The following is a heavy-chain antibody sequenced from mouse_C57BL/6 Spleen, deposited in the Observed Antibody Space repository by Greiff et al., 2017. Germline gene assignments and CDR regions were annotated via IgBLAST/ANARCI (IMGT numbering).Heavy chain of an antibody. J-gene: IGHJ2*01. CDR1: GYAFSSYW. CDR3: ARGGTAENYFDY. CDR2: IYPGDGDT. V-gene: IGHV1-80*01. Sequence: QVQLQQSGAELVKPGASVKISCKASGYAFSSYWMNWVKQRPGKGLEWIGQIYPGDGDTNYNGKFKGKATLTADKSSSTAYMQLSSLTSEDSAVYFCARGGTAENYFDYWGQGTTLTVSS. D-gene: IGHD4-1*01.